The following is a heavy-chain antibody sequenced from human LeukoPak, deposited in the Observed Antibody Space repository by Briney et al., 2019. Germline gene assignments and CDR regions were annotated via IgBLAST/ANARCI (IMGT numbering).Heavy chain of an antibody. CDR1: GDSVSRSDAY. J-gene: IGHJ1*01. CDR3: ARRRYYDSSGYLE. CDR2: IYYSGRT. D-gene: IGHD3-22*01. V-gene: IGHV4-39*01. Sequence: SXTLSLTCTLFGDSVSRSDAYWDWIRQPPGKGLEWIVTIYYSGRTYYSPSLKSRVTLSVDMSNNQFSLTLSSVTAADTALYFCARRRYYDSSGYLEWGQGTLVTVSS.